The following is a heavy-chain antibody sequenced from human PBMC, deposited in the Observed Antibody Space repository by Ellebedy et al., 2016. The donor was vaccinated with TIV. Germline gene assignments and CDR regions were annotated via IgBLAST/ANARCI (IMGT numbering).Heavy chain of an antibody. J-gene: IGHJ5*02. V-gene: IGHV4-61*01. Sequence: SETLSLXXTVSGGSVSSGSYYWSWIRQPPGKGLEWIGYIYYSGSTNYNPSLKSRVTISVDTSKNQFSLKLSSVTAADTAVYYCASQYYYDSSGYEGGNWFDPWGQGTLVTVSS. CDR2: IYYSGST. CDR1: GGSVSSGSYY. D-gene: IGHD3-22*01. CDR3: ASQYYYDSSGYEGGNWFDP.